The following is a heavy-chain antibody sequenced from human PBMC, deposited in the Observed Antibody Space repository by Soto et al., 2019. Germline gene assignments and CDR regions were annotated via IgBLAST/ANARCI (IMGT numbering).Heavy chain of an antibody. J-gene: IGHJ4*02. CDR1: GGTFSSYA. V-gene: IGHV1-69*06. CDR2: IMPIFGTA. D-gene: IGHD3-22*01. CDR3: AREGLAYDSGGYYDY. Sequence: SVKVSCKASGGTFSSYAISWVRQAPGQGREWMRGIMPIFGTANYAQKFQGRVTITADKSASTAYMELSSLRSEDTAVYYCAREGLAYDSGGYYDYWGQGTLVTVSS.